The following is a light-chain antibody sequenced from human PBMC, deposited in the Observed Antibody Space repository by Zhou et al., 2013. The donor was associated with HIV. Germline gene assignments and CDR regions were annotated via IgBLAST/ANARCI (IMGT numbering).Light chain of an antibody. V-gene: IGLV1-40*01. CDR1: GSNIGAGYD. CDR2: GNT. Sequence: QSVLTQPPSVSGAPGQRVTISCTGSGSNIGAGYDVHWYQQLPGTAPKLLIYGNTNRPSGVPDRFSGSNSGTSASLAITGLQAEDEADYYCLSYDTSLSGSIFGGGTKLTV. J-gene: IGLJ2*01. CDR3: LSYDTSLSGSI.